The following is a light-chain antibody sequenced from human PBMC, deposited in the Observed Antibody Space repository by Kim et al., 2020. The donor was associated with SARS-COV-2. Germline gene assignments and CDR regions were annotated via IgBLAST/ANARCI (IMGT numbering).Light chain of an antibody. CDR1: QSLLHSIGYNY. J-gene: IGKJ5*01. CDR3: MQALQTPVT. Sequence: DIVMTQSPLSLPVTPGEPASISCRSSQSLLHSIGYNYLDWYLQKPGQSPQLLIYLGSNRASGVPDRFSGSGSGTVFTLKISRVEAEDVRVYYCMQALQTPVTFGQGTRLESK. V-gene: IGKV2-28*01. CDR2: LGS.